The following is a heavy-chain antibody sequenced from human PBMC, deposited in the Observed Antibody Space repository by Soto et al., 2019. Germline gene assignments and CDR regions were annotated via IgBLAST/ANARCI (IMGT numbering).Heavy chain of an antibody. J-gene: IGHJ4*02. V-gene: IGHV1-2*02. CDR3: GRGRSGQLVVFY. CDR2: IGPASGDT. D-gene: IGHD3-10*01. Sequence: GASVKVSCKASGYTFTGHYIHWGRQAPGQGPEWMGEIGPASGDTRYAQKFQGRVTMTRDTSITTVYMELNNLSPDDTAVYYCGRGRSGQLVVFYWGQGTPVTVSS. CDR1: GYTFTGHY.